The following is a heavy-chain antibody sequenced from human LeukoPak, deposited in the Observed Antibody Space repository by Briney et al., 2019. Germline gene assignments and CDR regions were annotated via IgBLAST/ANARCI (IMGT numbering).Heavy chain of an antibody. Sequence: ASVKVSCKASGYTFTDYYMHWVRQAPGQGLEWMGWINPNSGGTNYAQKFQGRVAMTRDTSISTAYMELSRLRSDDTAVYYCASSGYCSSTSCYGGYYYYMDVWGKGTTVTISS. J-gene: IGHJ6*03. CDR3: ASSGYCSSTSCYGGYYYYMDV. CDR2: INPNSGGT. V-gene: IGHV1-2*02. CDR1: GYTFTDYY. D-gene: IGHD2-2*01.